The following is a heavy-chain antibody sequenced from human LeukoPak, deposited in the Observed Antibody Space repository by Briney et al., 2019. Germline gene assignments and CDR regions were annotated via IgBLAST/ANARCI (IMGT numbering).Heavy chain of an antibody. D-gene: IGHD6-6*01. Sequence: GESLKISRHGSGYSLTSYWIGWVRQMPGKGLEWMGIIYPGDSDTRYSPSFQGQATISADKSISTAYLQWSSLKASDTAMYYCARQEEGSSSFDYWGQGTLVTVSS. CDR3: ARQEEGSSSFDY. CDR1: GYSLTSYW. V-gene: IGHV5-51*01. J-gene: IGHJ4*02. CDR2: IYPGDSDT.